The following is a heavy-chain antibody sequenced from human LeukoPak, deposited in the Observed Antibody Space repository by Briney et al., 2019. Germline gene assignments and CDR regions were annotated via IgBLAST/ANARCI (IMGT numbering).Heavy chain of an antibody. D-gene: IGHD6-19*01. V-gene: IGHV1-18*01. CDR1: GYTFTSYG. Sequence: ASVKVSCKASGYTFTSYGISWVRQAPGQGLEWMGWIGAYNGNTNYAQKLQGRVTMTTDTSTSTAYMELRSLRSDDTAVYYCARDPERTAKHGWYDYWGQGTLVTVSS. CDR3: ARDPERTAKHGWYDY. J-gene: IGHJ4*02. CDR2: IGAYNGNT.